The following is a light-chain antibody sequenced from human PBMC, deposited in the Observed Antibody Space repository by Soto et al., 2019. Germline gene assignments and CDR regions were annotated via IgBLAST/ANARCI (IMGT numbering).Light chain of an antibody. J-gene: IGKJ1*01. Sequence: IQMTQSPSTLSASVGDRVTITCRASQNINRWLAWYQQKPGKAPKLLIYKASDLDSGVPSRFSGSGSGTDFTLTISSLQPDDFASYFCQEYNTNFRTFGQRTKVDI. V-gene: IGKV1-5*03. CDR2: KAS. CDR1: QNINRW. CDR3: QEYNTNFRT.